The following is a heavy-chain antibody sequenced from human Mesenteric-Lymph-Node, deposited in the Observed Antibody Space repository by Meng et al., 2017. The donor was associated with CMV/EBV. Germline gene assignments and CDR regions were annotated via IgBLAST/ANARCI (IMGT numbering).Heavy chain of an antibody. CDR3: AYFGDLPPLW. D-gene: IGHD3-16*01. V-gene: IGHV6-1*01. J-gene: IGHJ4*02. Sequence: QLQLQQSGPGLGKSSQTHSVTCTSSGDSISSKNAAWNWFRQSPSRGLEWLERTYYRSESYNDYAVSVKSRISVNLDTSKNQLSLHLNFVTPEDTAVYYCAYFGDLPPLWWGQGTLVTVSS. CDR1: GDSISSKNAA. CDR2: TYYRSESYN.